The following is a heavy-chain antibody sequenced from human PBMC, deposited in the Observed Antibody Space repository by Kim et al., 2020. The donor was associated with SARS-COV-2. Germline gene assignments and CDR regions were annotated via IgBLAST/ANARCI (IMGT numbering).Heavy chain of an antibody. J-gene: IGHJ5*01. CDR1: GFTFDDYA. CDR3: AKRGGWQQLAAGLDGSWFDS. V-gene: IGHV3-9*01. CDR2: ISWNSGYI. D-gene: IGHD6-13*01. Sequence: GGSLRLSCAASGFTFDDYAMHWVRQAPGKGLEWVSGISWNSGYIDYAASVKGRFTISRDNAKNSLYLQMNSLRPEDTAFYYCAKRGGWQQLAAGLDGSWFDSWGQGTLVTVSS.